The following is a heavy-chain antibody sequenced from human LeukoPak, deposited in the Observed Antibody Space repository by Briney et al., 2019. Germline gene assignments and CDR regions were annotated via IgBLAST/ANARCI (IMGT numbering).Heavy chain of an antibody. CDR1: GGTFIRYA. J-gene: IGHJ4*02. CDR2: SIPIFCTA. CDR3: ARDPRGRGYSYGPFDY. D-gene: IGHD5-18*01. Sequence: SVKVSCKASGGTFIRYAISWVRQAPRQGLEWMGGSIPIFCTANYAQKFQGRVTITADESTSTAYMELSSLRSEDTAVYYCARDPRGRGYSYGPFDYWGQGTLVTVSS. V-gene: IGHV1-69*13.